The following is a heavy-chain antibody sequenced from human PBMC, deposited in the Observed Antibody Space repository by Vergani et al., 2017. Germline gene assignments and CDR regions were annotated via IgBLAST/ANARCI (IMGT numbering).Heavy chain of an antibody. CDR3: ARDEKRWLQGIFDY. Sequence: VQLVESGGGVVQPGRSLRLSCAASGFTFSSYGMHWVRQAPGKGLEWVAVIWYDGSNKYYADSVKGRFTISRDNSKNTLYLQMNSLRAEDTAVYYCARDEKRWLQGIFDYWGQGTLVTVSS. CDR2: IWYDGSNK. J-gene: IGHJ4*02. D-gene: IGHD5-24*01. CDR1: GFTFSSYG. V-gene: IGHV3-33*01.